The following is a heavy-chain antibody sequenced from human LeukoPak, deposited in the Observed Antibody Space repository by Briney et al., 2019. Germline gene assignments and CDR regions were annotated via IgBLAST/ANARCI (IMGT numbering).Heavy chain of an antibody. CDR2: IYYSGST. J-gene: IGHJ6*03. Sequence: SDALCLTCTRTCNNIITYYRSCIRQPPRKGLEWIGYIYYSGSTNYNPSLKSRVTISVDTSKNQFSLKLSSVTAADTAVYYCARHWNIVVGNYMDVWGKGTTVTVSS. CDR3: ARHWNIVVGNYMDV. V-gene: IGHV4-59*08. D-gene: IGHD2-2*01. CDR1: CNNIITYY.